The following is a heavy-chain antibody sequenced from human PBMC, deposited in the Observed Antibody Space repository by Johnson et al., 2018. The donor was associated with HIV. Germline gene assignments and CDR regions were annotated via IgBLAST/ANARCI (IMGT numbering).Heavy chain of an antibody. Sequence: QVQLVESGGGVVQPGGSLRLSCAASGFTFSSYGMHWVRQAPGKGLEWVAFIRYDGSNKYYADSVKGRFTISRDNSKNTLYLQMNSLRAEDTAVYYCARDNEDSVLVGAFDIWGQGTMVTVSS. CDR1: GFTFSSYG. D-gene: IGHD2-8*02. J-gene: IGHJ3*02. V-gene: IGHV3-30*02. CDR3: ARDNEDSVLVGAFDI. CDR2: IRYDGSNK.